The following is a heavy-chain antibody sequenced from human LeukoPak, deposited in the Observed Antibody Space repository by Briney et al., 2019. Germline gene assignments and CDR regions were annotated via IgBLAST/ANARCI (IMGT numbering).Heavy chain of an antibody. CDR3: TRSPRHGYHDSFDI. D-gene: IGHD5-24*01. CDR2: IYPGDSET. V-gene: IGHV5-51*01. Sequence: GQSLKIACKGSGYSFTSYWIAWVRQTHVEGLEWMGIIYPGDSETRYSPSSQGQVTISVDKSITTAYLQWGSLKASDTAMYYCTRSPRHGYHDSFDIWGQGTMVTV. CDR1: GYSFTSYW. J-gene: IGHJ3*02.